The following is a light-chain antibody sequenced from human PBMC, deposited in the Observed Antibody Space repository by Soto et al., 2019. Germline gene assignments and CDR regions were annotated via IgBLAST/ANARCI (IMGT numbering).Light chain of an antibody. J-gene: IGKJ2*01. V-gene: IGKV3-20*01. Sequence: EIVLTQSPGTLSLSPGERATRSCRASQSVSRSYLAWYQHKPGQAPRLRIYGASSRATGIPDRFSGSGSGTDFPLTISRLEPEDFAVYYCQQYGSSPHTFGQGTKLEIQ. CDR3: QQYGSSPHT. CDR2: GAS. CDR1: QSVSRSY.